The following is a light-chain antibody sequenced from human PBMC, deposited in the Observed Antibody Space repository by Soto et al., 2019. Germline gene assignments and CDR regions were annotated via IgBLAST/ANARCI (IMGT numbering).Light chain of an antibody. CDR1: SSDFGSYNL. Sequence: QSALAQPASVSGPPGQAITVSCTGTSSDFGSYNLVSWYQQHPGKAPKLMIYEDSKRPSGVSNRFSGSKSGNTASLTISGLQAEDDADYYCCSYAGSSTYVFGTGTKVTVL. J-gene: IGLJ1*01. CDR2: EDS. CDR3: CSYAGSSTYV. V-gene: IGLV2-23*01.